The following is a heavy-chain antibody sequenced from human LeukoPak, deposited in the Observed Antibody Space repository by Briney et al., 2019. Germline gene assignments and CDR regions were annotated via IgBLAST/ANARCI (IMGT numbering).Heavy chain of an antibody. Sequence: GGSLRLSCAASGFTFSSYSMNWVRQAPGKGLEWVSSISSSSYIYYADSVKGRFTISRDNAKNSLYLQMNSLRAEDTAVYYCATRTRMVRGRLGAFDIWGQGTMVTVSS. CDR1: GFTFSSYS. D-gene: IGHD3-10*01. J-gene: IGHJ3*02. CDR2: ISSSSYI. CDR3: ATRTRMVRGRLGAFDI. V-gene: IGHV3-21*01.